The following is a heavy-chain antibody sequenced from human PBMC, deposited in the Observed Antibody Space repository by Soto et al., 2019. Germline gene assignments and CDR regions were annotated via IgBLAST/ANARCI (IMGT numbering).Heavy chain of an antibody. J-gene: IGHJ4*02. V-gene: IGHV4-39*01. CDR3: ARQILYSSGWTRGADYFDY. Sequence: SETLSLTCTVSGGSISSSSYYWGWIRQPPGKGLEWIGSIYYSGSTYYNPSLKSRVTISVDTSKNQFSLKLSSVTAADTAVYYCARQILYSSGWTRGADYFDYWGQGTLVTVSS. CDR2: IYYSGST. D-gene: IGHD6-19*01. CDR1: GGSISSSSYY.